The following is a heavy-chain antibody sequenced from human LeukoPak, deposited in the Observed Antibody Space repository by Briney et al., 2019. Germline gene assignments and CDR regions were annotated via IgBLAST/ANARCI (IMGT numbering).Heavy chain of an antibody. J-gene: IGHJ4*02. CDR2: MSGSGDRT. Sequence: GGSLRLSCAASEFTFSSNAMSWVRQAPGKGLEWVSAMSGSGDRTYYADSVKGRFTISRDNSKNTLHLQMDSLRDDDTAVYYCAKEVHDSSGFTADSWGQGTLVTVSS. CDR1: EFTFSSNA. CDR3: AKEVHDSSGFTADS. V-gene: IGHV3-23*01. D-gene: IGHD3-22*01.